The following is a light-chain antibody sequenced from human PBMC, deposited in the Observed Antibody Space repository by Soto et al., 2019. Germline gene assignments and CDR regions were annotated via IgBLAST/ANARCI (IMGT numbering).Light chain of an antibody. Sequence: IVLTQSPGTLSLSPGERATLSCRASQSVNSGYLAWYQQKPGQAPRLLIYATSIRTTDFTDRFSGSGSGTDFTLTISGVEAVDSAVYCCHGQQFDISRIYSFDQETKLQIK. CDR1: QSVNSGY. CDR2: ATS. V-gene: IGKV3-20*01. J-gene: IGKJ2*01. CDR3: HGQQFDISRIYS.